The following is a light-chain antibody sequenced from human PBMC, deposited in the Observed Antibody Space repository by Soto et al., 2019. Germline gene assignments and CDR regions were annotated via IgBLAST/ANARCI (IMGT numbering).Light chain of an antibody. J-gene: IGLJ1*01. V-gene: IGLV2-14*03. CDR1: SSDVGGYNY. CDR2: DVS. CDR3: SSYTTSNTRQIV. Sequence: DLTQPASVSGSPGQSITISCTGTSSDVGGYNYVSWYQHHPGKAPKLMIFDVSNRPSGVSNRFSGSKSGNTASLTISGLQPEDEADYYCSSYTTSNTRQIVFGTGTKVTVL.